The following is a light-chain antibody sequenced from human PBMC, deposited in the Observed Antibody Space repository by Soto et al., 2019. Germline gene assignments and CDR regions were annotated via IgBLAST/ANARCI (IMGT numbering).Light chain of an antibody. CDR1: SSNIGSNT. CDR2: SNN. V-gene: IGLV1-44*01. J-gene: IGLJ1*01. Sequence: QSVRTEPPWASGTPGQRVTISCSGSSSNIGSNTVSWYQQVPGTAPKLLIYSNNQRPSGVPDRFSGSKSGTSASLATSGLQSEDEADYYCAAWDDSLNALVFGTGTKVTVL. CDR3: AAWDDSLNALV.